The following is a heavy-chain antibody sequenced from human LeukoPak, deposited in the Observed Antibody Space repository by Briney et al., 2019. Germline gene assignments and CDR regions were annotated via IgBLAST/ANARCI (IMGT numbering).Heavy chain of an antibody. CDR2: FDPEDGET. Sequence: ASVKVSCTVSGYTLTELSMHWVRQAPGKGLEWMGGFDPEDGETIYAQKFQGRVTMTEDTSTDTAYMELSSLRSEDTAVYYCATDREQLGYFDYWGQGTLVTVSS. CDR3: ATDREQLGYFDY. D-gene: IGHD6-6*01. CDR1: GYTLTELS. V-gene: IGHV1-24*01. J-gene: IGHJ4*02.